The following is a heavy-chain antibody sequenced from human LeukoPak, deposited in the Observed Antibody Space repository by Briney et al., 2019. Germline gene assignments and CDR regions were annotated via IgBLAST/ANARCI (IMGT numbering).Heavy chain of an antibody. D-gene: IGHD3-16*01. CDR3: ATLRGEWEIDY. CDR1: GYSISSGYY. V-gene: IGHV4-38-2*01. J-gene: IGHJ4*02. CDR2: IYHSGST. Sequence: SETLSLTCAVSGYSISSGYYWGWIRQPPGKGLEWIGSIYHSGSTYYNPSLKSRVTISVDTSKNQFSLKLSSVTAADTAVYYCATLRGEWEIDYWGQGTLVTVSS.